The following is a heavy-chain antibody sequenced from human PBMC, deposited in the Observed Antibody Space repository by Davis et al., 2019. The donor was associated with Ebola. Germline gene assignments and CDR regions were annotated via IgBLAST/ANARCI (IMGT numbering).Heavy chain of an antibody. CDR1: GFTFSSYA. V-gene: IGHV3-23*01. J-gene: IGHJ5*02. D-gene: IGHD3-3*01. CDR2: ISGSGGST. Sequence: GESLKISCAASGFTFSSYAMSWVRQAPGKGLEWVSAISGSGGSTYYADSVKGRFTISRDNSKNTLYLQMNSLRAEDTAVYYCAKINYDFWSGYLGWFDPWGQGTLVTVSS. CDR3: AKINYDFWSGYLGWFDP.